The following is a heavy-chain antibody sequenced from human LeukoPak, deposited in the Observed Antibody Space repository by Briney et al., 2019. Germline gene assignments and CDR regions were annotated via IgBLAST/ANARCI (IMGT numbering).Heavy chain of an antibody. CDR2: IRFDGSHK. CDR1: GFTFSNYG. V-gene: IGHV3-30*02. Sequence: GGSLRLSCAASGFTFSNYGMHWVRQAPGKGLEWVAFIRFDGSHKYDADSVKGRFTISRDNSKNAVYLQMNSLRAEDTAVYYCAKDWDDYYGSGNTFDYWGQGTLVTVSS. J-gene: IGHJ4*02. D-gene: IGHD3-10*01. CDR3: AKDWDDYYGSGNTFDY.